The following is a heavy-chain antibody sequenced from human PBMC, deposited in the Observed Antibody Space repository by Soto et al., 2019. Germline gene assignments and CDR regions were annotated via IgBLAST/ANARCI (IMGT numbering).Heavy chain of an antibody. CDR3: ARAVSSWYPY. CDR1: GFTFSSYL. Sequence: GGSLRRSWAASGFTFSSYLMHWVRQAPGKGLVWVSRINSDGSSTSYADSVKGRFTISRDNAKNTLYLQMNSLRAEDTAVYYCARAVSSWYPYWGQGTLVTVSS. V-gene: IGHV3-74*01. CDR2: INSDGSST. J-gene: IGHJ4*02. D-gene: IGHD6-13*01.